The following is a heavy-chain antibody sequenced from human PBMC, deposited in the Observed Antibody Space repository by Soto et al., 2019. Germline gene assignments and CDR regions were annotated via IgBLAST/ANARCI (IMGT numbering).Heavy chain of an antibody. J-gene: IGHJ4*02. CDR3: TTTLYYYDNGGDTWLGY. CDR1: GFTFNNAW. D-gene: IGHD3-22*01. Sequence: EVQLVESGGNLVKPGGSLRLSCAVSGFTFNNAWMNWVRQAPGKGLEWVGRIKSKTDGGATDYAAPVNGRFTISRDDSRDTLYLQMDSLKTEDTAVYYCTTTLYYYDNGGDTWLGYWGRGTLVTVSS. V-gene: IGHV3-15*07. CDR2: IKSKTDGGAT.